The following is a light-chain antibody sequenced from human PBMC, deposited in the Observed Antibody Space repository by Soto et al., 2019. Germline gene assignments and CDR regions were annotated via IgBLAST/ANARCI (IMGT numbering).Light chain of an antibody. CDR1: QRVLNSSNNKNY. CDR2: WAS. Sequence: DIVMTQSPDFLSVSLGERATINCKSSQRVLNSSNNKNYLAWYQQKPGQPPKLLIYWASTRESGVPDRFSGSGSGTDFTLTISSLQAEDVAVYYCQQLFDSPITFGQGTRLEIK. J-gene: IGKJ5*01. CDR3: QQLFDSPIT. V-gene: IGKV4-1*01.